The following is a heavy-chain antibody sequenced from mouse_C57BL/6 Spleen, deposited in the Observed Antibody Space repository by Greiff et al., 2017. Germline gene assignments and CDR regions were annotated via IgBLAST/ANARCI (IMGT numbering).Heavy chain of an antibody. V-gene: IGHV1-4*01. CDR1: GYTFTSYT. CDR2: INPSSGYT. D-gene: IGHD1-1*01. J-gene: IGHJ3*01. CDR3: ARSKDYGSSPAWFAY. Sequence: QVQLQQSGAELARPGASVKMSCKASGYTFTSYTMHWVKQRPGQGLEWIGYINPSSGYTKYNQKFKDKATLTADKSSSTAYMQLSSLSSEDSAVYYCARSKDYGSSPAWFAYWGQGTLVTVSA.